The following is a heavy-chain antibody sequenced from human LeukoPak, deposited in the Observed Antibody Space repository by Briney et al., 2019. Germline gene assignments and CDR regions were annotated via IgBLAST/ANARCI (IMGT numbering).Heavy chain of an antibody. Sequence: SEPLSLTCTVSGGSISSYYRSWIRQPPGKGLEWIGYIYYSGSTNYNPSLKSRVTISVDTSKNQFSLKLSSVTAADTAVYYCARAGGSSFDYWGQGTLVTVSS. CDR1: GGSISSYY. CDR2: IYYSGST. D-gene: IGHD3-10*01. V-gene: IGHV4-59*01. J-gene: IGHJ4*02. CDR3: ARAGGSSFDY.